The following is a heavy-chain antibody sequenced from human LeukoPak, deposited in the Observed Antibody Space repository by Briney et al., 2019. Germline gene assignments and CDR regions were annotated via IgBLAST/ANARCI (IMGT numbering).Heavy chain of an antibody. Sequence: SETLSLTCTASGGSISSSSYYWGWIRQPPGRGLEWIGYVYTSGSTNYNPSLKSRVTISVDTSKSQFALKLSSVTAADTAVYYCAKSYFDYSTYYSYYFNLWGQGALVTVSS. CDR1: GGSISSSSYY. D-gene: IGHD4-11*01. CDR3: AKSYFDYSTYYSYYFNL. J-gene: IGHJ4*02. CDR2: VYTSGST. V-gene: IGHV4-61*05.